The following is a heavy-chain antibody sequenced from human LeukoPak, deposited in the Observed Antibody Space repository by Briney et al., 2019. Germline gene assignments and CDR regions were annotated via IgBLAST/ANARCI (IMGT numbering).Heavy chain of an antibody. CDR3: ASGYYYGYFDY. J-gene: IGHJ4*02. Sequence: SETLSLTCAVYGGSFSGYYWSWVRQPPGKGLEWIGEINHSGSTYYNLSLKSRVTISVDTSKNQFSLKLSSVTAADTAVYYCASGYYYGYFDYWGQGTLVTVSS. CDR1: GGSFSGYY. D-gene: IGHD3-22*01. CDR2: INHSGST. V-gene: IGHV4-34*01.